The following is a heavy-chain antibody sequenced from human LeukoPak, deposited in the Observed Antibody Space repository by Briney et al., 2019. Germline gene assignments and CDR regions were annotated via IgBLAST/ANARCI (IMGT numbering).Heavy chain of an antibody. CDR1: GFNFDDYA. V-gene: IGHV3-53*01. D-gene: IGHD3-10*01. J-gene: IGHJ6*02. CDR3: ARDPTMVRGVMYYGMDV. Sequence: GGSLRLSCAATGFNFDDYAMHWVRQAPGKGLEWVSVIYSGGSTYYADSVKGRFTISRDNSKNTLYLQMNSLRAEDTAVYYCARDPTMVRGVMYYGMDVWGQGTTVTVSS. CDR2: IYSGGST.